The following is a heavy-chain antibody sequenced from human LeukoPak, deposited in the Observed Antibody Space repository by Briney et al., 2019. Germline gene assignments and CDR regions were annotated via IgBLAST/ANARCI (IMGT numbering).Heavy chain of an antibody. CDR1: GYTFTGYY. D-gene: IGHD3-16*01. V-gene: IGHV1-2*02. Sequence: GASVKVSCKASGYTFTGYYIHWVRQAPGQGLEWVGWINPKSGGTNYEQKFQGRVTMTRDTSISTAYMELSRLRSDDTAVYYCVRDGVGAGKTFDYWGQGTQVTVSS. CDR3: VRDGVGAGKTFDY. CDR2: INPKSGGT. J-gene: IGHJ4*02.